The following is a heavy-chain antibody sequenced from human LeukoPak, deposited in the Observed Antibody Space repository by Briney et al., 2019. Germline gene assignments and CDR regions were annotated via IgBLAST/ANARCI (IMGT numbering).Heavy chain of an antibody. J-gene: IGHJ5*02. CDR1: GFTFDDYG. V-gene: IGHV3-7*01. CDR2: IYPDGSAQ. D-gene: IGHD3-16*01. Sequence: GGSLRLSCAASGFTFDDYGMSWVRQAPGKGLEWLGNIYPDGSAQFPVDSVKGRFTISRDNARNSLFLQMNNLRVEDTAVYYCASQSYARFDPWGQGTLVIVSS. CDR3: ASQSYARFDP.